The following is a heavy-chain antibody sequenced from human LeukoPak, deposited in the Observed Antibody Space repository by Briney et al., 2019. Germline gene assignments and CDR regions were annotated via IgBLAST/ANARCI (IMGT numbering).Heavy chain of an antibody. D-gene: IGHD2-15*01. CDR1: GGSFSGNY. V-gene: IGHV4-34*01. Sequence: NPSETLSLTCAVYGGSFSGNYWTWIRQPPGKGLEWVGEINHSGSSNYNPSLKSRVTISVDTSKNQFSLKLSSVTAADTAVYYCARNRWQLANWGQGTLVTVSS. CDR3: ARNRWQLAN. J-gene: IGHJ4*02. CDR2: INHSGSS.